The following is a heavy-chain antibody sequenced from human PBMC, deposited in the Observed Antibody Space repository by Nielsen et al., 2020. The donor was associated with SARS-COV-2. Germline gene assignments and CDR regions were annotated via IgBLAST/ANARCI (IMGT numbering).Heavy chain of an antibody. CDR2: ISSSSSYI. D-gene: IGHD1-26*01. CDR1: GFTFSSYS. V-gene: IGHV3-21*04. Sequence: GESLKISCAASGFTFSSYSMNWVRQAPGKGLEWVSSISSSSSYIYYADSVKGRFTISRDNAKNSLYLQMNSLRAEDTAVYYCAKDRGSLIVGATIGYFDSWGQGTLVTVSS. CDR3: AKDRGSLIVGATIGYFDS. J-gene: IGHJ4*02.